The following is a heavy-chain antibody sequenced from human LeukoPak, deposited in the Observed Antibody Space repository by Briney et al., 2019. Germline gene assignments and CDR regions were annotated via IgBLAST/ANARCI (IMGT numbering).Heavy chain of an antibody. Sequence: SETLSLTCTVSAGSISSYYWSWIRQPPGKGLEWIGYIYYSGSTNYNPSLKSRVTISVDTSKNQFSLKLTSATAADTAVYYCARWSYYFGSGSILNYYMDVWGKGTTVTVSS. V-gene: IGHV4-59*01. CDR3: ARWSYYFGSGSILNYYMDV. CDR2: IYYSGST. D-gene: IGHD3-10*01. J-gene: IGHJ6*03. CDR1: AGSISSYY.